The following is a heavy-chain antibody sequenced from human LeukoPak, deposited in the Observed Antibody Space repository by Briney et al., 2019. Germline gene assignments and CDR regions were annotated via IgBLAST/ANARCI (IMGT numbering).Heavy chain of an antibody. Sequence: ASVKVSCKASGYTFTSYYMHWVRQAPGQGLEWMGIINPSGGNTSYAQKFQGRVTMTRDTSTSTVYMELSSLRSEDTAVYYCARVRAYYYGSGRYGMDVWGKGTTVTVSS. V-gene: IGHV1-46*01. CDR1: GYTFTSYY. J-gene: IGHJ6*04. CDR3: ARVRAYYYGSGRYGMDV. D-gene: IGHD3-10*01. CDR2: INPSGGNT.